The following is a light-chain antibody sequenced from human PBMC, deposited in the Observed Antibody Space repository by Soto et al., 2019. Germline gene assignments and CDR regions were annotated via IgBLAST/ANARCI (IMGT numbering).Light chain of an antibody. V-gene: IGKV3-20*01. CDR3: QQYGSSPLT. CDR1: QSVSSSY. Sequence: EIVLTQSPGTLSLSPGERATLSCRASQSVSSSYLAWYQQKPGQAPRLLIYDASSRATGIPDRFSGSGSGTDFTLTISSLEPEDFAVYYCQQYGSSPLTFGQGTKVEIK. CDR2: DAS. J-gene: IGKJ1*01.